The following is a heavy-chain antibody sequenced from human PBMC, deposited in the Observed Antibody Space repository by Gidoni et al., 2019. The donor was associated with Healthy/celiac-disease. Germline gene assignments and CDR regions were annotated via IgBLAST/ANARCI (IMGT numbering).Heavy chain of an antibody. CDR2: INHSGST. J-gene: IGHJ4*02. V-gene: IGHV4-34*01. Sequence: QVQLQQWGAGLLKPSETLSLTCAVYGGSFSGYYWSWIRQPPGKGLEWIGEINHSGSTNYNPSLKSRVTISVDTSKNQFSLKLSSVTAADTAVYYCARLPTNYYGSGFIDYWGQGTLVTVSS. D-gene: IGHD3-10*01. CDR1: GGSFSGYY. CDR3: ARLPTNYYGSGFIDY.